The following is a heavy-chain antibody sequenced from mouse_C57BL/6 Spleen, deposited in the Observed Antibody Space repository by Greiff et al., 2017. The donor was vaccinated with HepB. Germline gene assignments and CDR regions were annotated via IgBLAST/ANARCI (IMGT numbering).Heavy chain of an antibody. D-gene: IGHD3-2*02. CDR3: ARLAQATDD. CDR1: GYAFSSSW. Sequence: QVQLQQSGPELVKPGASVKISCKASGYAFSSSWMNWVKQRPGKGLEWIGRIYPGDGDTNYNGKFKGKATLTADKSSSTAYMQLSSLTSEDSAVYFCARLAQATDDWGQGTTLTVSS. V-gene: IGHV1-82*01. CDR2: IYPGDGDT. J-gene: IGHJ2*01.